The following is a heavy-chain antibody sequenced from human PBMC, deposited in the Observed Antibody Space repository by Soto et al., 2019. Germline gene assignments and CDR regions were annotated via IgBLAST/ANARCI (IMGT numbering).Heavy chain of an antibody. J-gene: IGHJ6*02. V-gene: IGHV4-61*01. D-gene: IGHD3-9*01. Sequence: PSETLSLTCTVSGGSVSSGSYYWSWIRQPPGKGLEWIGYIYYSGSTNYNPSLKSRVTISVDTSKNQFSLKLSSVTAADTAVYYCARVYYDILTGYATYGMDVWGHGTTVTVSS. CDR2: IYYSGST. CDR3: ARVYYDILTGYATYGMDV. CDR1: GGSVSSGSYY.